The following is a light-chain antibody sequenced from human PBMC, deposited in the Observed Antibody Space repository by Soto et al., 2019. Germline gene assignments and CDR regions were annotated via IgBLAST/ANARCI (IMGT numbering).Light chain of an antibody. J-gene: IGLJ2*01. CDR3: EAWDDSLNGVV. CDR1: SSNIGSNN. Sequence: QSVLTQTPSASGTPGQRVNISCSGSSSNIGSNNVNWYQQLPGTAPKLLIYSNNQRPSGVPDRFSGSKSGTSASLVISGLQSEDEADYYCEAWDDSLNGVVFGGGTQLTVL. V-gene: IGLV1-44*01. CDR2: SNN.